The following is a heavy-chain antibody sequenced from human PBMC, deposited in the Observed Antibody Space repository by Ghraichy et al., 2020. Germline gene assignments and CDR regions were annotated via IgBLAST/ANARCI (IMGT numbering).Heavy chain of an antibody. D-gene: IGHD3-22*01. CDR3: EKVGGYYLLDWYFDL. Sequence: GGSLRLSCAASGFTFSSYAMSWVRQAPGKGLEWVSAISGSGGSTYYADSVKGRFTISRDNSKNTLYLQMNSLRAEDTAVYYCEKVGGYYLLDWYFDLWGRGTLVTVSS. V-gene: IGHV3-23*01. CDR2: ISGSGGST. J-gene: IGHJ2*01. CDR1: GFTFSSYA.